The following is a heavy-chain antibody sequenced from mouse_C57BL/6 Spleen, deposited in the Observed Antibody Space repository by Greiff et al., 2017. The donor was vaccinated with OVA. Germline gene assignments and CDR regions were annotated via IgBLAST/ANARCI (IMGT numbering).Heavy chain of an antibody. Sequence: LVRPGSSVKLSCKASGYTFTSYWMHWVKQRPIQGLEWIGNIDPSDSETHYNQKFKDKATLTVDKSSSTAYMQLSSLTSEDSAVYYCARDGYYLGYAMDYWGQGTSVTVSS. D-gene: IGHD2-3*01. CDR1: GYTFTSYW. CDR3: ARDGYYLGYAMDY. V-gene: IGHV1-52*01. J-gene: IGHJ4*01. CDR2: IDPSDSET.